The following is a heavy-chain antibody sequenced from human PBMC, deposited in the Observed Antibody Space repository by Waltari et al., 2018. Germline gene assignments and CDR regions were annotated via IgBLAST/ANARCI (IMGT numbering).Heavy chain of an antibody. Sequence: QVQLQESGPRLVKPSETLSLTCAVPGASISRGNWGSWVRKSPEKGLEWIGEIFHTGSSIYNPSLESRVTISVDKSNNQFSLNLKSVTAADTAVYYCAKSQADYVDYYGMAVWGQGTTVTVSS. D-gene: IGHD4-17*01. J-gene: IGHJ6*02. CDR2: IFHTGSS. CDR3: AKSQADYVDYYGMAV. CDR1: GASISRGNW. V-gene: IGHV4-4*02.